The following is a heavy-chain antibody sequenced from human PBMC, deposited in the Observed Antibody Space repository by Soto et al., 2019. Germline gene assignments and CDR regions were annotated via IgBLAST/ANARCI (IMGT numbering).Heavy chain of an antibody. CDR1: GGTFSSYA. J-gene: IGHJ6*02. CDR3: ARANTRITIFGVVSTDYYYGMDV. V-gene: IGHV1-69*01. CDR2: IIPIFGTA. D-gene: IGHD3-3*01. Sequence: QVQLVQSRAEVKKPASSVMVSCKASGGTFSSYAISWVRQAPGQGLEWMGGIIPIFGTANYAQKFQGRVTITADESTSTAYMELSSLRSEDTAVYYCARANTRITIFGVVSTDYYYGMDVWGQGTTVTVSS.